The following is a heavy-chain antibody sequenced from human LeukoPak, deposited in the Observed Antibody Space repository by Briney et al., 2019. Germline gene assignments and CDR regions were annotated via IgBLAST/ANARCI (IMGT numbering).Heavy chain of an antibody. V-gene: IGHV3-23*01. CDR2: ISGSGGST. Sequence: GGSLRLSCAASGFTFSSYAMSWVCQAPGKGLEWVSAISGSGGSTYYTDSVKGRFTISRDNSKNTLYLQMNSLRAEDTAVYYCAKVIALDTSMGIFDYWGQGTLVTVSS. CDR3: AKVIALDTSMGIFDY. CDR1: GFTFSSYA. D-gene: IGHD5-18*01. J-gene: IGHJ4*02.